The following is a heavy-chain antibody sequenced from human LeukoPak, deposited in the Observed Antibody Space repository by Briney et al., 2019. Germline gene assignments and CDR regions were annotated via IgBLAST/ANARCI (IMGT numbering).Heavy chain of an antibody. V-gene: IGHV3-30*18. CDR1: GFTFSSYW. Sequence: GGSLRLSCAASGFTFSSYWMSWVRQAPGKGLEWVAVISYDGSNKYYADSVKGRFTISRDNSKNTLYLQMNSLRAEDTAVYYCAKDPSRIITMVRGVPPGWFDPWGQGTLVTVSS. CDR2: ISYDGSNK. D-gene: IGHD3-10*01. CDR3: AKDPSRIITMVRGVPPGWFDP. J-gene: IGHJ5*02.